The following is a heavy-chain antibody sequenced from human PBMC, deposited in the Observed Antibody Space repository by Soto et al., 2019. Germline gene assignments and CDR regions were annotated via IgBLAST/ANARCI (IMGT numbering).Heavy chain of an antibody. CDR1: GGSISSGGYY. CDR3: ARGGRRSPCMDV. CDR2: IYYRGST. Sequence: QVQLQESGPGLVKPSQTLSLTCTVSGGSISSGGYYWSWIRQHPGKGLEWIGYIYYRGSTYYNPSLTSRVTISVDTSKNQFSLKLSSVTAADTAVSSCARGGRRSPCMDVWGQGTTVTVSS. V-gene: IGHV4-31*03. J-gene: IGHJ6*02.